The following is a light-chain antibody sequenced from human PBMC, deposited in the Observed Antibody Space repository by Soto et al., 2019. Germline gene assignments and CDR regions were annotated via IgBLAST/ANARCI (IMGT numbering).Light chain of an antibody. V-gene: IGLV2-14*01. J-gene: IGLJ3*02. CDR2: EVS. CDR1: SSDVGGYNY. CDR3: SSHTSSSTRV. Sequence: QSALTQPASVSGSPGQSITISCTGTSSDVGGYNYVSWYQQHPGKAPILMLYEVSHRPSGVSNRFSGSKSGNTASLTISGLQAGDEADYYCSSHTSSSTRVFGGGTQLPVL.